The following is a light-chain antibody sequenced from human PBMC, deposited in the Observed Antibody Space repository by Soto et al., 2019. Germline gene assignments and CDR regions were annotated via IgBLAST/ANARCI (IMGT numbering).Light chain of an antibody. CDR1: QSVSSY. J-gene: IGKJ1*01. V-gene: IGKV3-11*01. Sequence: EIVLTQSPATLSLSPGERATLSCRASQSVSSYLAWYQQKPGQAPRLLIYDASNRATGIPARFSGSGSGTDFTFTISRLEPEEFAVYYRQPRRTFGQGTKVDIK. CDR3: QPRRT. CDR2: DAS.